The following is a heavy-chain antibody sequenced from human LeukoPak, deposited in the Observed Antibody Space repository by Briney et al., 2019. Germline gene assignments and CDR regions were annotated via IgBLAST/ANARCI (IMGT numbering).Heavy chain of an antibody. D-gene: IGHD3-10*01. CDR3: AKWQYYGSGDDY. CDR2: ISGSGDST. CDR1: GFTFSTYG. J-gene: IGHJ4*02. V-gene: IGHV3-23*01. Sequence: GGSLRLSCAGSGFTFSTYGMSWVRQAPNKGLEWLSTISGSGDSTYYADSVKGRFTISRDNSKNTLFLQMNSLRAEDTAIYHCAKWQYYGSGDDYWGQGTLVTVSS.